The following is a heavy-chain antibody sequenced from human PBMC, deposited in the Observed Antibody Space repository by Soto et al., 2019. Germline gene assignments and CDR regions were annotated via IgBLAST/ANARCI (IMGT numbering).Heavy chain of an antibody. CDR1: GGSISSGDYY. CDR2: IYYSGST. D-gene: IGHD3-16*01. V-gene: IGHV4-30-4*01. J-gene: IGHJ5*02. CDR3: ASAPGGGWFDP. Sequence: SETLSLTCTVSGGSISSGDYYWCWIRQPPGKGLEWIGYIYYSGSTYYNPSLKSRVTISVDTSKNQFSLKLSSVTAADTAVYYCASAPGGGWFDPWGQGTLVTVSS.